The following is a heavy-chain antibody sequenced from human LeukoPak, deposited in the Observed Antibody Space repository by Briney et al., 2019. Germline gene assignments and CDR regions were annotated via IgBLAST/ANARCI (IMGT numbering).Heavy chain of an antibody. CDR3: ARETPSTTAFDY. J-gene: IGHJ4*02. Sequence: GASVKISCKASGYTFTGYYMHWVRQAPGQGLEWMGWINPNSGGTNYAQKFQGRVTMTRDTSISTAYMELSRLRSDDTAVYYCARETPSTTAFDYWGQGTLVTASS. D-gene: IGHD4-17*01. CDR2: INPNSGGT. V-gene: IGHV1-2*02. CDR1: GYTFTGYY.